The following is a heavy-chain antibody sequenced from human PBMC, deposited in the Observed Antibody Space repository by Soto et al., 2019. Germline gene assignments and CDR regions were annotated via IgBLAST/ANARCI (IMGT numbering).Heavy chain of an antibody. D-gene: IGHD6-13*01. CDR3: VRRHVSATGIDWFDP. CDR1: GCTFTRYG. Sequence: GAAVKVSCKASGCTFTRYGIHWVRQAPGQRIEWMGCINAANGDTQYSPKFQGRVTITRDTSSSTASMELSSLRSEDTAVYYCVRRHVSATGIDWFDPWGQGTLVTVSS. V-gene: IGHV1-3*01. J-gene: IGHJ5*02. CDR2: INAANGDT.